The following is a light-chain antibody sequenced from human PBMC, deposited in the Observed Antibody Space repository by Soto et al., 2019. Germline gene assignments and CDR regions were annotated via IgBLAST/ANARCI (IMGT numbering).Light chain of an antibody. J-gene: IGLJ1*01. CDR1: STDVDNYNY. Sequence: QSALTQPASVSGSPGQSITISCTGTSTDVDNYNYVSWYQQHPGKAPKLMIYEVSNRPSGVSNRFSGSKSGNTASLTISGLXAEDEAVYYCYSYINTSIFSVFGSGTKVTLL. CDR3: YSYINTSIFSV. V-gene: IGLV2-14*01. CDR2: EVS.